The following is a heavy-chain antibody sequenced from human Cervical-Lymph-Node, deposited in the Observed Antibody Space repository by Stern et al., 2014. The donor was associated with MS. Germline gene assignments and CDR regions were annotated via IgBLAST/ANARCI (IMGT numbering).Heavy chain of an antibody. D-gene: IGHD6-19*01. Sequence: EVQLVESGGNLVQPGGSLRLSCAASGFTFSSYAMSWVRQAPGQGLEWVSVISGSDGSTFYADSVKGRFTISRDNSKNTLFLQMNSLRAEDTAVYYCAKVYGSGPFDYWGQGTLVTVSS. CDR2: ISGSDGST. CDR3: AKVYGSGPFDY. J-gene: IGHJ4*02. V-gene: IGHV3-23*04. CDR1: GFTFSSYA.